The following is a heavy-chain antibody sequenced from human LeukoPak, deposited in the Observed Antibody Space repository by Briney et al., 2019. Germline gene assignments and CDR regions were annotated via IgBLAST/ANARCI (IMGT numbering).Heavy chain of an antibody. Sequence: ASVKVSCKTSGYSFIDHYLEWVRQAPGQGLEWMGWISAYNGNTNYAQKLQGRVTMTTDTSTSTAYMELRSLRSDDTAVYYCARGQGYYDFWSGYYRSPDYFDYWGQGTLVTVSS. V-gene: IGHV1-18*04. CDR2: ISAYNGNT. CDR3: ARGQGYYDFWSGYYRSPDYFDY. CDR1: GYSFIDHY. J-gene: IGHJ4*02. D-gene: IGHD3-3*01.